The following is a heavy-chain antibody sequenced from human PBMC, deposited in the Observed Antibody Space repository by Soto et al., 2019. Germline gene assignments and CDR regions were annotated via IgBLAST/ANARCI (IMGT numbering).Heavy chain of an antibody. CDR3: ARAYSSSWPNAFDI. CDR2: IYHSVST. V-gene: IGHV4-30-2*01. CDR1: GGSISSGGYS. Sequence: QLQLQESGSGLVKPSEILSVTCGVSGGSISSGGYSWSWIRLPPGKGLEWIGYIYHSVSTYYNPSLKSRVNISVDRSKNQFSLKLSSVTAADTAVYYCARAYSSSWPNAFDIWGQGTLVTVSS. J-gene: IGHJ3*02. D-gene: IGHD6-13*01.